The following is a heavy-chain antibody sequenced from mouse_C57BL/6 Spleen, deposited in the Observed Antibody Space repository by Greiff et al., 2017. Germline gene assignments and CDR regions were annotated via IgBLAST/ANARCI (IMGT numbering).Heavy chain of an antibody. CDR2: IDPANGNT. J-gene: IGHJ2*01. V-gene: IGHV14-3*01. D-gene: IGHD1-1*01. Sequence: NIKNTYMHWVKQRPEQGLEWIGRIDPANGNTKYAPKFQGKATITADTSSNTAYLQLSSLTSEDTAIYYCAPHYYGSSYREYFDYWGQGTTLTVSS. CDR3: APHYYGSSYREYFDY. CDR1: NIKNTY.